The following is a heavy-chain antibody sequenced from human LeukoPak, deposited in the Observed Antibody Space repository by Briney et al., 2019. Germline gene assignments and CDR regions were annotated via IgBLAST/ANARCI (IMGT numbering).Heavy chain of an antibody. V-gene: IGHV3-11*04. CDR3: ARSTYYDILTGYWNNWFDP. D-gene: IGHD3-9*01. J-gene: IGHJ5*02. Sequence: GGSLRLSCAASGFTFSDDYMSWIRQAPGKGLEWVSYISSSGSTIYYADSVKGRLTISRDNAKNSLYLQMNSLRAEDTAVYYCARSTYYDILTGYWNNWFDPWGQGTLVTVSS. CDR1: GFTFSDDY. CDR2: ISSSGSTI.